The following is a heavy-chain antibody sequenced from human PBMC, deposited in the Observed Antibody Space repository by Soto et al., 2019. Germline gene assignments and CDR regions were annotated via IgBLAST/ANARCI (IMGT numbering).Heavy chain of an antibody. CDR1: GGSISSGGYS. Sequence: SETLSLTCAVSGGSISSGGYSWSWIRQPPGKGLEWIGYIYHSGSTYYNQSLKSRVTISVDRSKNQFSLKLSSVTAADTAVYYCARASYGDTVDYWGQGTLVTVSS. CDR3: ARASYGDTVDY. CDR2: IYHSGST. D-gene: IGHD4-17*01. V-gene: IGHV4-30-2*01. J-gene: IGHJ4*02.